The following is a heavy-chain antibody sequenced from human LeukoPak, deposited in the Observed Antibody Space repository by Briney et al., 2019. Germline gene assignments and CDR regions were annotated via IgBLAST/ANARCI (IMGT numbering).Heavy chain of an antibody. V-gene: IGHV3-48*01. CDR1: GFTFSSYS. Sequence: GGSLRLSCAASGFTFSSYSMNWVRQAPGKGLEWVSYVSSTSNTIFYADSVKGRFTISRDNAKNSLYLQMNSLRAEDTAVYYCARSTHRDSDAFDIWGQGTMVTVSS. CDR2: VSSTSNTI. J-gene: IGHJ3*02. CDR3: ARSTHRDSDAFDI. D-gene: IGHD2-2*01.